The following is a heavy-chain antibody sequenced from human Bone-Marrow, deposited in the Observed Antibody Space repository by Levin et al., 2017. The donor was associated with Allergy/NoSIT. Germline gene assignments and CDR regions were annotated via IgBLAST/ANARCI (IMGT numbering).Heavy chain of an antibody. J-gene: IGHJ4*02. V-gene: IGHV3-7*04. CDR2: INQDGSAR. CDR3: ARENWCNDY. CDR1: GFTFSTYY. Sequence: GGSLRLSCAASGFTFSTYYMSWVRQAPGKGLEWVAHINQDGSARYYVDSVEGRFTVSRANAKNSMYLQMNSLRAEDTAVYCCARENWCNDYWGQGTLVTVSS. D-gene: IGHD2-8*02.